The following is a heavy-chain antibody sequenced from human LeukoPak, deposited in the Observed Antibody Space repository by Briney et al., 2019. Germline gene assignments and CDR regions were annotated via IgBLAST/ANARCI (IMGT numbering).Heavy chain of an antibody. D-gene: IGHD5-12*01. V-gene: IGHV4-34*01. CDR2: INHSGST. Sequence: SETLSLTCAVYGGSFSGYYWSWIRQPPGKGLEWIGEINHSGSTNYNPSLKSRVTISVDTSKNQFSLKLSSVTAADTAVYYCARKGTRRDGYNYGLLDYWGQGTLVTVSS. CDR3: ARKGTRRDGYNYGLLDY. J-gene: IGHJ4*02. CDR1: GGSFSGYY.